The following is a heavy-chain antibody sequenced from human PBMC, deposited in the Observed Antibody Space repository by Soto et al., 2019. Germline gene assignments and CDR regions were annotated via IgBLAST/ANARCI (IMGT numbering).Heavy chain of an antibody. V-gene: IGHV4-61*01. CDR2: INYSGST. CDR1: GGSVSSGSYY. Sequence: QVQLQESGPGLVKPSETLSLTCTVSGGSVSSGSYYWSWMRQPPGKGLEWIGYINYSGSTNYNPSLESRVTISVDTSKNQFSLKLSSVTAADTAVYYCARGSRPAYDYWGQGTLVTVSS. J-gene: IGHJ4*02. CDR3: ARGSRPAYDY.